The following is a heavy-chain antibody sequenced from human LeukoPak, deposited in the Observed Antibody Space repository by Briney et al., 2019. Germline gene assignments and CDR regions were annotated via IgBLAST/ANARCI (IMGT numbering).Heavy chain of an antibody. CDR3: ARDSNQGIDY. D-gene: IGHD2/OR15-2a*01. Sequence: SETLSLTCAVYGGSFSGYYWSWIRQPPGKGLEWIGEINHSGSTNYSPSLKSRVTMSVDTSKNQFSLKLSSVTAADTAVYYCARDSNQGIDYWGQGTLVTVSS. V-gene: IGHV4-34*01. CDR1: GGSFSGYY. CDR2: INHSGST. J-gene: IGHJ4*02.